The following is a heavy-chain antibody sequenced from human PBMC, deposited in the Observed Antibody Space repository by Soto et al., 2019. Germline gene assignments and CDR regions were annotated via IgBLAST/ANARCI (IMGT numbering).Heavy chain of an antibody. Sequence: GGSLRLSCAASGFTFSTFVMTWVRQVPGEGLEWVSSITGSGKSAYYADSVKGRFTISRDNLRNTLDLHMGSLRVEDTATYYCVSWVSAHFDYWGQGTLGT. J-gene: IGHJ4*02. D-gene: IGHD2-8*01. CDR3: VSWVSAHFDY. V-gene: IGHV3-23*01. CDR1: GFTFSTFV. CDR2: ITGSGKSA.